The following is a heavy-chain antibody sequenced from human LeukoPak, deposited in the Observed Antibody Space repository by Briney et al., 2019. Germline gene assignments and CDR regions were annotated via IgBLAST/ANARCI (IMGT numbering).Heavy chain of an antibody. J-gene: IGHJ3*02. CDR3: AKDRARRGEFVFDI. V-gene: IGHV3-21*04. D-gene: IGHD3-10*01. CDR1: GFTFTSYS. Sequence: GGSLRLSCAASGFTFTSYSMNWVRQAPGKGLEWVSSISSSSSYIYYADSVKGRFTISRDNAKNSLYLQMNSLRAEDTAVYYCAKDRARRGEFVFDIWGQGTMVTVSS. CDR2: ISSSSSYI.